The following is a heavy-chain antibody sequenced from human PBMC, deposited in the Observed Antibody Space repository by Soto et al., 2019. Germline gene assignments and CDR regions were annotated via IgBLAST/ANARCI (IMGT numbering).Heavy chain of an antibody. Sequence: QITLKESGPTLVKPTQTLTLTCTFSGFSLSTSGVGVVWIRQPPGKAVEWLGPISWDDDKRYSPSVKSRLTITKDTSKNQVVLTMTSMDPVDTGTYYCAHNLVAGTSWFDPWGQGTMVTVSS. CDR1: GFSLSTSGVG. CDR3: AHNLVAGTSWFDP. J-gene: IGHJ5*02. D-gene: IGHD1-7*01. CDR2: ISWDDDK. V-gene: IGHV2-5*02.